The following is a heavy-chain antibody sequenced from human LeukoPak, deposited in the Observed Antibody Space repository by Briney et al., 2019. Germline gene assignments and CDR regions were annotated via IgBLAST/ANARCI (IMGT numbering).Heavy chain of an antibody. D-gene: IGHD1-26*01. J-gene: IGHJ6*03. V-gene: IGHV3-23*01. CDR2: ISGSGGST. Sequence: GGSLRLSCAASGFTFSSYAMSWVRQAPGKGLEWVSAISGSGGSTYYADSVKGRFTISRDNSKNTLYLQMNSLRSEDTAVYYCARAIVGAPRGARYMDVWGKGTTVTVSS. CDR3: ARAIVGAPRGARYMDV. CDR1: GFTFSSYA.